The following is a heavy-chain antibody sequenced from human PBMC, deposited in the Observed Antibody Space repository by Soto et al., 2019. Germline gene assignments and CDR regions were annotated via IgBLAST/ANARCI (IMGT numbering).Heavy chain of an antibody. CDR3: ARESEDLTSNFDY. J-gene: IGHJ4*02. Sequence: SCKAPGYTFTGHYIHWVRQAPGKGLEWVSSISSTTNYIYYGDSMKGRFTISRDNAKNSLYLEMNSLRAEDTAVYYCARESEDLTSNFDYWGQGTLVTVSS. CDR1: GYTFTGHY. CDR2: ISSTTNYI. V-gene: IGHV3-21*06.